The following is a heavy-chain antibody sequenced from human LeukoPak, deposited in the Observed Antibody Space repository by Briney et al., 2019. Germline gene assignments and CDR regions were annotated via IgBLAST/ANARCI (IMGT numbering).Heavy chain of an antibody. CDR1: DSSITSTYY. CDR3: ARVLHAPYLIDS. CDR2: VFRLQTVRT. D-gene: IGHD2-8*01. V-gene: IGHV4-38-2*02. J-gene: IGHJ4*02. Sequence: SETLSLTCTASDSSITSTYYWAWFRQPPGKGLEWIATVFRLQTVRTFYNPSLESRVTMSLDPSQNQFSLNLTSVTAADTALYFCARVLHAPYLIDSWGQGTLVTVSS.